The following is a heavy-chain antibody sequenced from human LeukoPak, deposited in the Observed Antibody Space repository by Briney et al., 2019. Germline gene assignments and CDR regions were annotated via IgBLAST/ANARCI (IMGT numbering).Heavy chain of an antibody. V-gene: IGHV3-23*01. J-gene: IGHJ3*02. CDR1: GFTLSSYT. CDR3: AKNGLSYAFDI. CDR2: ISGNGGST. D-gene: IGHD2-8*01. Sequence: PGGSLRLSCAASGFTLSSYTMSWVRQAPGEGLEWVSGISGNGGSTYYADSVKGRFTTSRDSSKNTVYLQMNSLRAEDTAVYYCAKNGLSYAFDIWGQGTMVTVSS.